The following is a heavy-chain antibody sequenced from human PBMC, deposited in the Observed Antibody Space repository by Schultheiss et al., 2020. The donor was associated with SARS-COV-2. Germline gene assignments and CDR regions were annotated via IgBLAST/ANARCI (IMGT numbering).Heavy chain of an antibody. Sequence: SETLSLTCTVSGGSISSSSYYWGWIRQHPGKGLEWIGYIYYSGSTNYNPSLKSRVTISVDTSKNQFSLKLSSVTAADTAVYYCARGCPTITMVRGVIKVGFDPWGQGTLVTVSS. CDR3: ARGCPTITMVRGVIKVGFDP. D-gene: IGHD3-10*01. J-gene: IGHJ5*02. V-gene: IGHV4-61*05. CDR1: GGSISSSSYY. CDR2: IYYSGST.